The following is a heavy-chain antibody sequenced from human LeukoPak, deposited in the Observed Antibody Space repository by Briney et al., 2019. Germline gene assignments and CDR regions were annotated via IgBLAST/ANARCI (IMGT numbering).Heavy chain of an antibody. CDR1: GFTFSSYA. V-gene: IGHV3-64*01. D-gene: IGHD3-10*01. Sequence: PGGSLRLSCAASGFTFSSYAMHWVRQAPGKGLEYVSAISSNGGSTYCANSVKGRFTISRDNSKNTLYLQMGSLRAEDMAVYYCARSDLSGSHYFDYWGQGTLVTVSS. CDR3: ARSDLSGSHYFDY. CDR2: ISSNGGST. J-gene: IGHJ4*02.